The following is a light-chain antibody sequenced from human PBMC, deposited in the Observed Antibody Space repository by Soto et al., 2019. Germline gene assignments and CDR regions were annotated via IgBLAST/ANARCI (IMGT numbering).Light chain of an antibody. CDR1: QSLLHTSGNTY. CDR2: LAS. CDR3: MQASQAPIT. V-gene: IGKV2-28*01. J-gene: IGKJ5*01. Sequence: DIVMTQSPLSLPVTPGEPASISCRSSQSLLHTSGNTYLDWYLQRPGQSPQLLIFLASHRASVVPDRFSRSGSGTDFTLKISGVEAEQVVLNYYMQASQAPITFGQATRL.